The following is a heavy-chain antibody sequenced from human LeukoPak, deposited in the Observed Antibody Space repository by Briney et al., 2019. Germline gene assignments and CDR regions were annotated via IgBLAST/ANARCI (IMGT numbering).Heavy chain of an antibody. D-gene: IGHD6-19*01. CDR3: AKDRGSVAGANYFDY. CDR2: INWNSGSM. J-gene: IGHJ4*02. CDR1: GFTFDDYA. V-gene: IGHV3-9*01. Sequence: GGSLRLSCAASGFTFDDYAMHWVRQVPGKGLEWVSGINWNSGSMDYADSVRGRFTTSRDNARNSLFLQMNSLRAEDTAFYYCAKDRGSVAGANYFDYWGQGTLVTVSS.